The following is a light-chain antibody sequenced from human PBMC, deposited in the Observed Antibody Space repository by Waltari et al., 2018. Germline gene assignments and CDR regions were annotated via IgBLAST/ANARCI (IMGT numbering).Light chain of an antibody. CDR2: GNS. Sequence: QSVLTQPPAVSGAPGQRVTISCTGSSSNIGAGYDVHWYQQPPGTAPKLLIYGNSNRPSGVPDRFSGSKSGTSASLAITGLQVEDEADYYCQSYDSSLSGWVFGGGTKLTVL. V-gene: IGLV1-40*01. CDR3: QSYDSSLSGWV. J-gene: IGLJ3*02. CDR1: SSNIGAGYD.